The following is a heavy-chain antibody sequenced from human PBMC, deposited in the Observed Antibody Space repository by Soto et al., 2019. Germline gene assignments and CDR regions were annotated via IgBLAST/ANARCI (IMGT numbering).Heavy chain of an antibody. V-gene: IGHV4-30-4*01. Sequence: PSETLSLTCTVSGGSISSGDYYWSWVRQPPGKGLEWIGYIYYSGSTYYNPSLKSRVTISVDTSKNQFSLKLSSVTAADTAVYYCARESYGDPTNYYGMDVWGQGTTVTVSS. D-gene: IGHD4-17*01. J-gene: IGHJ6*02. CDR3: ARESYGDPTNYYGMDV. CDR1: GGSISSGDYY. CDR2: IYYSGST.